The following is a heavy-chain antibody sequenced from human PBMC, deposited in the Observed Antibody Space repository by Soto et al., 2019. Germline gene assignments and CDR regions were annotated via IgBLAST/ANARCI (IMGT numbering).Heavy chain of an antibody. J-gene: IGHJ4*02. D-gene: IGHD5-12*01. CDR1: GFTFSDYY. CDR2: ISSSSSYT. V-gene: IGHV3-11*05. CDR3: ARDNHRYSGYDYVDY. Sequence: QVQLVESGGGLVKPGGSLRLSCVASGFTFSDYYMSWIRQAPGKGLEWVSYISSSSSYTNYADSVKGRFTISRDNAKNSLYLQMNSLRAEDTAVYYCARDNHRYSGYDYVDYWGQGTLVTVSS.